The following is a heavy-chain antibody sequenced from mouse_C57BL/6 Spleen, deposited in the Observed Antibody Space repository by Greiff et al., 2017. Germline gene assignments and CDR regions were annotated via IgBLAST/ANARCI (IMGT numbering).Heavy chain of an antibody. D-gene: IGHD2-3*01. J-gene: IGHJ4*01. V-gene: IGHV7-3*01. CDR3: AGYIGGYYVGYYAMDY. CDR1: GFTFTDYY. CDR2: IRNKANGYTT. Sequence: EVQLVEPGGGLVQPGGSLSLSCAASGFTFTDYYMSWVRQPPGKALEWLGFIRNKANGYTTEYSVSVKGRFTISRDNSQSILYLQMHALRAEDSATYNCAGYIGGYYVGYYAMDYWGQGTSVTVSS.